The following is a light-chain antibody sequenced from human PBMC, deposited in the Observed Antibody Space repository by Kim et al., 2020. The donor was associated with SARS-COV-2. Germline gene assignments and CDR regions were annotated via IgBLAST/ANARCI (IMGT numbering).Light chain of an antibody. CDR2: GKN. CDR3: NSRDNNDNVL. J-gene: IGLJ2*01. Sequence: SSGLTQDPAVSVALGQTVRITCQGDSLRTYYTTWFQQKPGQAPIVVFYGKNNRPSGIPDRFSGSSSGNTASLTITATQAGDEADYYCNSRDNNDNVLFGG. CDR1: SLRTYY. V-gene: IGLV3-19*01.